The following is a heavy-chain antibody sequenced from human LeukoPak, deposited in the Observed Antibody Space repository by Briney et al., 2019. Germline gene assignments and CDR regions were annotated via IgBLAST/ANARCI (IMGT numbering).Heavy chain of an antibody. CDR1: GGSISSRSYY. Sequence: ASETLSLTCTVSGGSISSRSYYWGWIRQPPGKGLEWIGYIYYSGSTNYNPSLKSRVTISVDTSKNQFSLKLSSVTAADTAVYFCARERAAMDSWGQGTLVTVSS. V-gene: IGHV4-61*01. J-gene: IGHJ4*02. CDR3: ARERAAMDS. CDR2: IYYSGST. D-gene: IGHD5-18*01.